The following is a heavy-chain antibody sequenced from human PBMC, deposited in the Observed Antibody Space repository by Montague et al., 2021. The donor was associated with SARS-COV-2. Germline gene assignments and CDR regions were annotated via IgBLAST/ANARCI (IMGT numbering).Heavy chain of an antibody. D-gene: IGHD2-15*01. CDR3: AATSGDIVVVVAAYYGMDV. Sequence: SLRLSCAASGFTFSSYEMYCVRQAPGKGLEWVSYISSSGSTIYYADSVKGRFTISRDNAKNSLYLQMNSLRAEDTAVYYCAATSGDIVVVVAAYYGMDVWGQGTTVTVSS. CDR1: GFTFSSYE. J-gene: IGHJ6*02. CDR2: ISSSGSTI. V-gene: IGHV3-48*03.